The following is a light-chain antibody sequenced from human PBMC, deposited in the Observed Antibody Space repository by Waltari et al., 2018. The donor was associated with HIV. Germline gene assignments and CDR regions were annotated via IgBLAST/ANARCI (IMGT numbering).Light chain of an antibody. J-gene: IGKJ4*01. CDR3: QQYYSAPPT. CDR2: WAS. CDR1: QSVLYSSNNKNY. V-gene: IGKV4-1*01. Sequence: DIVMTQSPDSLAVSLGERATINCKSSQSVLYSSNNKNYVAWYQQKPGQPPTLLIYWASSRESGGPDRFSGGGSGTDFTLTISSLQAEDVAVYYCQQYYSAPPTFGGGTKVEI.